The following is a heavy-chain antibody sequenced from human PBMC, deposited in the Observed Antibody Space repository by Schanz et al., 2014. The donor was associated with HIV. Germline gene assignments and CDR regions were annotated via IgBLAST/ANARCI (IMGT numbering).Heavy chain of an antibody. Sequence: QVQLVQSGAAVKKPGASVKVSCKASGYTFIGYYMHWVRQAPGQGLEWMGWINPDNAGRNYAQKFKGRVTWTRDTSISTAFMELSRLRSDDTAVYYCAPCRCDGELSLLRYWGQGTLVTVSS. J-gene: IGHJ4*02. D-gene: IGHD3-16*02. CDR1: GYTFIGYY. V-gene: IGHV1-2*02. CDR2: INPDNAGR. CDR3: APCRCDGELSLLRY.